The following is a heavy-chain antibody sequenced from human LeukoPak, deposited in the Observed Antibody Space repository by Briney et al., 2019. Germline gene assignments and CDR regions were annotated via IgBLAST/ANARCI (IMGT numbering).Heavy chain of an antibody. J-gene: IGHJ4*02. Sequence: SDPLSLTCPVSGASTTSCTFYWSRVPQPPGAGPEWIGGIYYNGNTNYKPSLKSRVTISVDTSKNQFSLKVTSVTAADTAVYYCTRHQTNNYGSGSPFDYWGQGTLVTVSS. CDR1: GASTTSCTFY. D-gene: IGHD3-10*01. CDR3: TRHQTNNYGSGSPFDY. V-gene: IGHV4-39*01. CDR2: IYYNGNT.